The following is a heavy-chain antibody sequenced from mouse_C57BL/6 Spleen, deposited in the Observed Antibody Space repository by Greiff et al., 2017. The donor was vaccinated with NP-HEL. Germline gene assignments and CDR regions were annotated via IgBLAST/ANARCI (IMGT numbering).Heavy chain of an antibody. CDR1: GYSITSGYY. CDR2: ISYDGSN. V-gene: IGHV3-6*01. D-gene: IGHD1-1*01. Sequence: EVQLVESGPGLVKPSQSLSLTCSVTGYSITSGYYWNWIRQFPGNKLEWMGYISYDGSNNYNPSLKNRISITRDTSKNQFFLKLNSVTTEDTATYYCARGTYYGSPSDYWGQGTTLTVSS. CDR3: ARGTYYGSPSDY. J-gene: IGHJ2*01.